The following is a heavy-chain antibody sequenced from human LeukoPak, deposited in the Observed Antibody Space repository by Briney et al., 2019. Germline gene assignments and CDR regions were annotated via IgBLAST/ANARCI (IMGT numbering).Heavy chain of an antibody. CDR2: IYYSGST. V-gene: IGHV4-59*01. CDR1: GGSISSYY. D-gene: IGHD3-3*01. J-gene: IGHJ4*02. CDR3: ARTHSLYDFWSGYYDY. Sequence: SETLSLTCTVSGGSISSYYWSWIRQPPGKGLEWIGYIYYSGSTNYNLSLKSRVTISVDTSKNQFSVKLSSVTAADTAVYYCARTHSLYDFWSGYYDYWGQGTLVTVSS.